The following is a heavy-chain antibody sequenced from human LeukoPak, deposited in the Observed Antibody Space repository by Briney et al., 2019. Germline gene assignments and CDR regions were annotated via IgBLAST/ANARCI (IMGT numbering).Heavy chain of an antibody. J-gene: IGHJ4*02. V-gene: IGHV3-23*01. CDR1: GITLSNYA. CDR3: AKEGHDILTGYYWGYDY. CDR2: MSGSGGGT. Sequence: GGSLRLSCVVSGITLSNYAMSWVRQAPGKGLEWASGMSGSGGGTKYADSVKGRFTISRDNSKNTLYLQMNSLRAEDTAVYYCAKEGHDILTGYYWGYDYWGQGTLVTVSS. D-gene: IGHD3-9*01.